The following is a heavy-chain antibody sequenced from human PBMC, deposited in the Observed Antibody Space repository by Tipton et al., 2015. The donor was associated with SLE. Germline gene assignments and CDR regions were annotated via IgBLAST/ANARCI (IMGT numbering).Heavy chain of an antibody. CDR2: MYFSGNT. V-gene: IGHV4-59*11. J-gene: IGHJ4*02. CDR3: ARDPKY. CDR1: GDSLSGQY. Sequence: LRLSCSVYGDSLSGQYWSWIRQPPGKGLEWIGSMYFSGNTYYNPFLRSRVTISADTSKNQFSLKLTSVTAADTAVYYCARDPKYWGQGTLVIVSS.